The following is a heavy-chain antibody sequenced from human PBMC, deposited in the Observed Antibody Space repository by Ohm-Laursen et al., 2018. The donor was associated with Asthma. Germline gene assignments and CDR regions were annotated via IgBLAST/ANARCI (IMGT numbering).Heavy chain of an antibody. CDR2: ISAYNGNT. D-gene: IGHD6-19*01. CDR1: GYTFTSYG. J-gene: IGHJ4*02. CDR3: ARFVIAVAGNPFDY. V-gene: IGHV1-18*04. Sequence: GSSVKVSCKASGYTFTSYGISWVRQAPGQGLEWMGWISAYNGNTNYAQKLQGRVTMTTDTSTSTAYMELRSLRSDDTAVYYCARFVIAVAGNPFDYWGQGTLVTVSS.